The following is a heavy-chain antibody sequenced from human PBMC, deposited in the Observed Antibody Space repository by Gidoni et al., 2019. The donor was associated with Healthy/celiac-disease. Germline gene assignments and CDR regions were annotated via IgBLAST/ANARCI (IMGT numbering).Heavy chain of an antibody. D-gene: IGHD3-10*01. CDR2: LNLSVGST. J-gene: IGHJ6*02. V-gene: IGHV1-46*01. CDR3: AREITMVRGVLDV. Sequence: QGQLVQSGAEVKKPGASRKVACKASGYTFTRYYMHWVRQAPVQGLEWMGILNLSVGSTSYAQKFQGRVTMTRDTSTSTVYMELSSLRSEDTAVYYCAREITMVRGVLDVWGQGTTVTVSS. CDR1: GYTFTRYY.